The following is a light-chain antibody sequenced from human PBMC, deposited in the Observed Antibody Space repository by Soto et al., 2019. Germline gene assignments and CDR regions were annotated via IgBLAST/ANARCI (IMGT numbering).Light chain of an antibody. V-gene: IGLV2-14*01. Sequence: QSALSQPASVSGSPGQSITISCTGTSSDVGGYNSVCWYKQHPGKAPQLMIYEVNNRPSGVSDRFSGSKSGNTASLTISGLQAEDEADYYCSSYTSSSTLYVVGSGTKVTV. CDR2: EVN. CDR3: SSYTSSSTLYV. J-gene: IGLJ1*01. CDR1: SSDVGGYNS.